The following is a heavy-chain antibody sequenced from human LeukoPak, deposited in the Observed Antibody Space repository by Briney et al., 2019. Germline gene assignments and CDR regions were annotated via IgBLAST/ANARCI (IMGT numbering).Heavy chain of an antibody. CDR2: MNPNSGVT. V-gene: IGHV1-8*01. J-gene: IGHJ6*03. Sequence: ASVKVSCKASGYTFTSYDINWVRQASGQGLEWMGWMNPNSGVTGYAQKFQGRVSMTRDTSISTAYMELRSLRSDDTAVYYCARNPLGYYYYYYMDVWGKGTTVTVSS. CDR1: GYTFTSYD. CDR3: ARNPLGYYYYYYMDV.